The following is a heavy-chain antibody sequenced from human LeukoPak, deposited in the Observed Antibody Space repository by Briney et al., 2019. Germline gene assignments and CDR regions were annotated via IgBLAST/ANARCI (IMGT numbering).Heavy chain of an antibody. Sequence: PGGSLRLSCAASGFIFSSYAMSWVRQAPGKGLEWVATISGSGGSTYYADSVKGRFTVSRDKSKNTLYLQMNSLRAEDTAVYYCASSRGGYCSSTTCRYYYYYYMDVWGKGTTVTVSS. CDR3: ASSRGGYCSSTTCRYYYYYYMDV. V-gene: IGHV3-23*01. J-gene: IGHJ6*03. D-gene: IGHD2-2*01. CDR2: ISGSGGST. CDR1: GFIFSSYA.